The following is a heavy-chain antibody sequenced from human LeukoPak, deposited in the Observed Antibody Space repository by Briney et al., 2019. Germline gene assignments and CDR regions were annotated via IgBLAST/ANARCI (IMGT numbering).Heavy chain of an antibody. CDR3: ARDGGFGFLAAFDI. V-gene: IGHV3-48*02. CDR2: ISGSGSVS. D-gene: IGHD3-10*01. CDR1: GLTFSSYS. J-gene: IGHJ3*02. Sequence: GGCLRLSCAASGLTFSSYSMNWVRQAPGKGLEWISYISGSGSVSYYEDSVKGRFTISRDNAKNSLYQQMNSLRDEDTALYYCARDGGFGFLAAFDIWGQGTMVTVSS.